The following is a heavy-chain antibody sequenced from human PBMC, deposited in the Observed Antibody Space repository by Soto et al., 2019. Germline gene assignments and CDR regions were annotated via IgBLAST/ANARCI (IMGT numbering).Heavy chain of an antibody. CDR3: VRDTMRASAAASLDY. D-gene: IGHD2-2*01. CDR1: GFTFSTYE. V-gene: IGHV3-48*03. J-gene: IGHJ4*02. Sequence: PGGSLRLSCAASGFTFSTYEFNWVRQAPGRGLEWISYISFSGNIIKYAESVKGRFTISRDNAENSLHLHMSNLRVDDTALYFCVRDTMRASAAASLDYWGQGTQVTVSS. CDR2: ISFSGNII.